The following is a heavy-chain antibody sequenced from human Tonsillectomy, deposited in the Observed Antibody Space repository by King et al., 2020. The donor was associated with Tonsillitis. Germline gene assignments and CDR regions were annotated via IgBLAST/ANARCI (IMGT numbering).Heavy chain of an antibody. CDR1: GFTFRRYG. V-gene: IGHV3-30*02. J-gene: IGHJ4*02. D-gene: IGHD2-21*02. Sequence: VQLVESGGGEVQSGGSLRLSCVASGFTFRRYGMHWVRQAPGKGLEWVAFIQFDGSKKYNADSVKGRFTISRDNSKNTLYLQMNSLRAEDTAIYYCVKDVTGESYWGQGTLVTVSS. CDR2: IQFDGSKK. CDR3: VKDVTGESY.